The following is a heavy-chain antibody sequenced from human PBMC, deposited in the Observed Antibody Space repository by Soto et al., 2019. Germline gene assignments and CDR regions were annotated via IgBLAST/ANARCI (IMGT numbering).Heavy chain of an antibody. CDR1: GFTFSSYS. Sequence: PGGSLRLSCAASGFTFSSYSMNWVRQAPGKGLEWVSSISSSSSYIYYADSVKGRFTISRDNAKNSLYLQMNSLRAEDTAVYYCARDPLGGGYCSGGSCFGYWGQGTLVTVS. J-gene: IGHJ4*02. V-gene: IGHV3-21*01. CDR2: ISSSSSYI. D-gene: IGHD2-15*01. CDR3: ARDPLGGGYCSGGSCFGY.